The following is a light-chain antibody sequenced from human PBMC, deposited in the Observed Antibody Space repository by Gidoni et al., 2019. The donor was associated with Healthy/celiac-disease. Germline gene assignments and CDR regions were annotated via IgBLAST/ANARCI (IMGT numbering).Light chain of an antibody. J-gene: IGLJ1*01. CDR1: SSDVGGYNT. CDR2: DVS. V-gene: IGLV2-14*03. CDR3: SSYTSSSPYV. Sequence: QSALTQPAPLSGSPGQSITISCTGTSSDVGGYNTVSWYQHHPGKAPKLMIYDVSNRPSGVSNRFSGSKSGNTASLTISGLQAEDEADYYCSSYTSSSPYVFGTGTKVTVL.